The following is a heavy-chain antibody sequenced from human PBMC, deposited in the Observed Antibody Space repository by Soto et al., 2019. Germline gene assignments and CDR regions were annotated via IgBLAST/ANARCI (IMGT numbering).Heavy chain of an antibody. Sequence: GGSLRLSCAASGFTFSSYDTHWVRQATGKGLEWVSAIGTAGDTYYPGSVKGRFTISRENAKNSLYLQMNSLRAGDTAVYYCARGAKGDAFDIWGQGTMVTVSS. CDR1: GFTFSSYD. V-gene: IGHV3-13*01. CDR3: ARGAKGDAFDI. CDR2: IGTAGDT. J-gene: IGHJ3*02.